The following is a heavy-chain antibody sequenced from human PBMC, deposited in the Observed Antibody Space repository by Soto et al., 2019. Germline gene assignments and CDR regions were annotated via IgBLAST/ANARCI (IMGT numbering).Heavy chain of an antibody. V-gene: IGHV3-23*01. J-gene: IGHJ1*01. D-gene: IGHD3-3*01. CDR1: GFTFSSYA. CDR2: ISGSGGST. Sequence: GRSLRLSCAASGFTFSSYAMSWVRQAPGKGLEWVSAISGSGGSTYYADSVKGRFTISRDNSKNTLYLQMNSLRAEDTAVYYCAKDQAGGGRFLEWLSEYFQHWGQGTLVTVSS. CDR3: AKDQAGGGRFLEWLSEYFQH.